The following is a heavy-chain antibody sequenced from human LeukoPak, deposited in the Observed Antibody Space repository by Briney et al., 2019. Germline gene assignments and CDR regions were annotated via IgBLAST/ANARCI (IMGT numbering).Heavy chain of an antibody. J-gene: IGHJ4*02. CDR3: AKEHYYDSSGRMFDF. CDR1: GFTFSAYA. D-gene: IGHD3-22*01. V-gene: IGHV3-23*01. CDR2: ISSDGSGT. Sequence: PGGSLRLSCEASGFTFSAYAMTWVRQVPGKGLVWVSRISSDGSGTIYADSVKGRFTISRDNSKNTLYLQMNSLRAEDTAVYSCAKEHYYDSSGRMFDFWGQGTLVTDSS.